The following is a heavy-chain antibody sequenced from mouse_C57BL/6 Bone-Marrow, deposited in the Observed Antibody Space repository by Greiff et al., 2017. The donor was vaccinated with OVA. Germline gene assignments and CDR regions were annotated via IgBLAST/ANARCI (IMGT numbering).Heavy chain of an antibody. J-gene: IGHJ2*01. CDR3: ERDNTLRRFDY. CDR2: ISYDGSN. CDR1: GYSITSGYY. V-gene: IGHV3-6*01. Sequence: EVQLVESGPGLVKPSQSLSLTCSVTGYSITSGYYWNWIRQFPGNKLEWMGYISYDGSNNYNPSLKNPISITRDTAKNQCFLKLNSVTTEDTATYYCERDNTLRRFDYWGQGTTLTVSS.